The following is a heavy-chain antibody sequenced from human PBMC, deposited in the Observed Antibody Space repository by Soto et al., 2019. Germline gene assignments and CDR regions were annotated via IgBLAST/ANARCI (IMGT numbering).Heavy chain of an antibody. CDR1: GASISSDY. J-gene: IGHJ5*02. CDR3: ARVPTQGWFDP. CDR2: IFHSGRT. V-gene: IGHV4-59*01. Sequence: QVQLQESGPGLVRPSETLSLTCSVSGASISSDYWSWVRQSPGKGLEWIGYIFHSGRTTYNPSLKSRLTISVDKSKNQFSLNLTSVTASDTAVYFCARVPTQGWFDPWGQGTLVTVSS.